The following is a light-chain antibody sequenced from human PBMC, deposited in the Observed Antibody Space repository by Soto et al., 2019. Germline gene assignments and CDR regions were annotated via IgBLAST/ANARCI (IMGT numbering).Light chain of an antibody. Sequence: QSVLTQPSSASGTPGQRVTISCSGGSSNIGGNTAHWYQQFPGTAPKLLISNSNQRPSGVPDGFSGSKSGTAASLAISGLQSEDEAMYYCAAWDDSLSDPVFGEGTKRTGL. J-gene: IGLJ2*01. CDR3: AAWDDSLSDPV. V-gene: IGLV1-44*01. CDR2: NSN. CDR1: SSNIGGNT.